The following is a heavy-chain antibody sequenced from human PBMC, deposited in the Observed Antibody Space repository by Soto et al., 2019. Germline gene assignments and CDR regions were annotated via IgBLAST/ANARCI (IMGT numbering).Heavy chain of an antibody. CDR1: GFTFSSYG. Sequence: PGGSLRLSCAASGFTFSSYGMHWVRQAPGKGLEWVAVISYDGSNKYYADSVKGRFTISRDNSKNTLYLQMNSLRAEDTAVYYCAKENYRYGSGSYPYYYYGMDVWGQGTTVTVSS. CDR2: ISYDGSNK. CDR3: AKENYRYGSGSYPYYYYGMDV. V-gene: IGHV3-30*18. J-gene: IGHJ6*02. D-gene: IGHD3-10*01.